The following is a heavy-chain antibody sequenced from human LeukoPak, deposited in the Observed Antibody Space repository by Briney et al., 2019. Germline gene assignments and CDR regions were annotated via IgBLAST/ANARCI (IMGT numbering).Heavy chain of an antibody. Sequence: PGGSLRLSCVDLGGRRIIKKKNWVRQAPGKGLEWVANIHPDGSVQNYVDSVKGRFTISRDNAKNSLYLQINNLRAEDTAVYYCASTFPYCSDDDCALGGHGTLVTVSS. CDR2: IHPDGSVQ. V-gene: IGHV3-7*01. CDR3: ASTFPYCSDDDCAL. J-gene: IGHJ2*01. CDR1: GRRIIKK. D-gene: IGHD2-15*01.